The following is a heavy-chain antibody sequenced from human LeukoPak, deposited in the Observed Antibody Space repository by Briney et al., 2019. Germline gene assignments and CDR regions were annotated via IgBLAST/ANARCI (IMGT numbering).Heavy chain of an antibody. J-gene: IGHJ4*02. CDR3: SRDLCITTCSALDY. Sequence: GGSLRLSCAASGFTFSGYDMNWVRQAPGKGLEWVSYISSGGSIIYYADSVKGRFTISRDNAKNSLYLQMNSLRAEDTAVYYCSRDLCITTCSALDYWGQGTLVTVSS. CDR1: GFTFSGYD. CDR2: ISSGGSII. V-gene: IGHV3-48*03. D-gene: IGHD2-2*01.